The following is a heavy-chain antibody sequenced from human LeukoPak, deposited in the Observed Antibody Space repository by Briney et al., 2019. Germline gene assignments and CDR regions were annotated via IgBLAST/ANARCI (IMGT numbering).Heavy chain of an antibody. D-gene: IGHD2-2*01. CDR2: IIPIFGTA. CDR3: ARGTPVWSCSSTSCYEAFDI. CDR1: GGTFTSSA. V-gene: IGHV1-69*05. Sequence: SVKVSCKASGGTFTSSAISWVRQAPGQGLERMGGIIPIFGTANYAQKFQGRGTITTDESTSTAYMELSSLRSEDTAVYYCARGTPVWSCSSTSCYEAFDIWGQGTMVTVSS. J-gene: IGHJ3*02.